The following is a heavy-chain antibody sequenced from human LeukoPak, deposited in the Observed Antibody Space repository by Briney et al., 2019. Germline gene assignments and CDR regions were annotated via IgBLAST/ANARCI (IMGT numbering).Heavy chain of an antibody. CDR3: ARERQVMITHQFEH. CDR1: GFTFSSYA. D-gene: IGHD3-10*01. V-gene: IGHV3-23*01. CDR2: VSGSGGTT. J-gene: IGHJ4*02. Sequence: GGSLRLSCAASGFTFSSYAMTWVRQAPGKGLEWVSGVSGSGGTTYYADSVKGRFTISKDISKNTLYLQMHSLRAEDTAVYYCARERQVMITHQFEHWGQGTLVTVSS.